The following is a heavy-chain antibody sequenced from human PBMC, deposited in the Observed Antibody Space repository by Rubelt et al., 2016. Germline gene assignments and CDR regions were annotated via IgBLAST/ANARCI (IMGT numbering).Heavy chain of an antibody. Sequence: RLSCAASGFTFSSYWMSWARQAPGKGLEWLANIKEDGSETYHVDSVRGRFTISRDNTKNSLYLQMNSLRAEDTAVYYCARGQTLAAAILDYWGQGTLVTVSS. J-gene: IGHJ4*02. D-gene: IGHD6-13*01. V-gene: IGHV3-7*01. CDR1: GFTFSSYW. CDR3: ARGQTLAAAILDY. CDR2: IKEDGSET.